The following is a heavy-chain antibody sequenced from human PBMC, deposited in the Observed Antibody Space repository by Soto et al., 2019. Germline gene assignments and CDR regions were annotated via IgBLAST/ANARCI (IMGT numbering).Heavy chain of an antibody. J-gene: IGHJ4*02. CDR2: ISYDGSNK. CDR1: GFTFSSYA. Sequence: QVQLVESGGGVVQPGRSLRLSCAASGFTFSSYAMHWVRQAPGKGLEWVAVISYDGSNKYYADSVKGRFTISSDNSKNTLYLQMNMLRAEDTAGYSCARSGYASSALCADYWGQGTLVTVSS. V-gene: IGHV3-30-3*01. CDR3: ARSGYASSALCADY. D-gene: IGHD3-22*01.